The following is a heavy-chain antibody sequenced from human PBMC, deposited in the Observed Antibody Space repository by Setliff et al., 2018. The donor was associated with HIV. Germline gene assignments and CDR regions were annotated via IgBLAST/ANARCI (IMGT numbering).Heavy chain of an antibody. CDR2: IIPIFNTA. V-gene: IGHV1-69*13. D-gene: IGHD5-12*01. CDR3: ARDQATGYEKVWFSWIDP. Sequence: ASVKVSCKASGGTFSLYAINWVRQAPGQGLEWMGGIIPIFNTANYAQKFQGRVTITADGSTSTAYMELSSLRFEDTATYYCARDQATGYEKVWFSWIDPWGQGALVTVSS. CDR1: GGTFSLYA. J-gene: IGHJ5*02.